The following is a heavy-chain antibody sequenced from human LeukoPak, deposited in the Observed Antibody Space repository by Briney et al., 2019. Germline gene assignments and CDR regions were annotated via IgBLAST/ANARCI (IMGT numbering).Heavy chain of an antibody. J-gene: IGHJ4*02. V-gene: IGHV3-23*01. CDR1: GFTFSSYA. CDR3: AKDGTYSSGWYRRVDY. D-gene: IGHD6-19*01. CDR2: ISGSGGST. Sequence: AGGSLRLSCAASGFTFSSYAMSWVRQAPGKGLEWVSAISGSGGSTYYADSVKGRFTISRDNSKNTLYLQMNSLRAEDTAVYYCAKDGTYSSGWYRRVDYWGQGTLVTVSS.